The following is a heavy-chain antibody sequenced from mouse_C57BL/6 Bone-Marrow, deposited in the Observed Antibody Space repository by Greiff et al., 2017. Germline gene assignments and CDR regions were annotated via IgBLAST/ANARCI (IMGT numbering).Heavy chain of an antibody. Sequence: VQLQQSGAELVRPGASVKLSCTASGFNITDDYMHWVKQRPEQGLEWIGWIDPENGDTEYASKFQGKATITADTSSNTAYLQLSSLTSEDTAVYYCTTGGITTVVGGYWGQGTTLTVSS. CDR3: TTGGITTVVGGY. D-gene: IGHD1-1*01. V-gene: IGHV14-4*01. J-gene: IGHJ2*01. CDR2: IDPENGDT. CDR1: GFNITDDY.